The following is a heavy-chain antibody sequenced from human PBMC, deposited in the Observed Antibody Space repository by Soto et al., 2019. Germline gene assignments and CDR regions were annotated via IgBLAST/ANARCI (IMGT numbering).Heavy chain of an antibody. D-gene: IGHD3-10*01. Sequence: QVQLVQSGAEVKKPGSSVKVSCKASGGTFSSYTISWVRQAPGQGLEWMGRIIPILDIANYAQKFQGRVPITADKSTSTAYMELSSLRSEDTAGYYCARDAPGSGYYYYDMDVWGQGTTVTVSS. CDR3: ARDAPGSGYYYYDMDV. CDR1: GGTFSSYT. CDR2: IIPILDIA. V-gene: IGHV1-69*08. J-gene: IGHJ6*02.